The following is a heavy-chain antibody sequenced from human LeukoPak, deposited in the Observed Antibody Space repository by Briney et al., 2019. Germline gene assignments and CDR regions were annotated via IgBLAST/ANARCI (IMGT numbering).Heavy chain of an antibody. V-gene: IGHV4-59*08. D-gene: IGHD3-22*01. CDR2: IYYSGGT. CDR3: ARGPYSYDSSGAFDI. J-gene: IGHJ3*02. Sequence: PSETLSLTCNVSGGSLRGYYWSWIRQPPGKGLEWIGYIYYSGGTNYNPSLKSRVTISVDTSKNQFSLKLSSVTAADTAVYFCARGPYSYDSSGAFDIWGQGTMVTVSS. CDR1: GGSLRGYY.